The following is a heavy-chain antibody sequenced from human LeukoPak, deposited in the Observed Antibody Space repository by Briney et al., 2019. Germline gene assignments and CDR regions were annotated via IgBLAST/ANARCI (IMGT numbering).Heavy chain of an antibody. D-gene: IGHD3-9*01. CDR2: IGGIGDNT. J-gene: IGHJ4*02. Sequence: GGSLRLSCAASGFTFSSDAMSWVRQVPGKGLEWVSTIGGIGDNTHYADSVKGRFTISRDSSRNTLYLQMNTLRVEDTAIYYCAKTPTFYYVLIGYSNDYWGQGTLVTVSS. CDR3: AKTPTFYYVLIGYSNDY. CDR1: GFTFSSDA. V-gene: IGHV3-23*01.